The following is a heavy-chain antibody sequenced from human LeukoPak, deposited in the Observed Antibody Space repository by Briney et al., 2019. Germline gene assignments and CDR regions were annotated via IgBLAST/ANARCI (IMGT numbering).Heavy chain of an antibody. CDR3: ARDSPNWGPTEYWYFDL. Sequence: PSETLSLTCTVSRGSISSGGYYSSWIRQHPGKCLEWIVYIYYSGSTYYNPSLKSRVTISVDTSKNQFSLKLSSVTAADTAVYYCARDSPNWGPTEYWYFDLWGRGTLVTVSS. V-gene: IGHV4-31*03. D-gene: IGHD7-27*01. J-gene: IGHJ2*01. CDR1: RGSISSGGYY. CDR2: IYYSGST.